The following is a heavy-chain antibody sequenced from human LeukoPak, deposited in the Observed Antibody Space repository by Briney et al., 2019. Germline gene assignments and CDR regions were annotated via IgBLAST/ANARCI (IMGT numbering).Heavy chain of an antibody. CDR2: MYTSVTT. D-gene: IGHD1-14*01. CDR1: GASISTSY. CDR3: ARHLAPYRPFHD. Sequence: PSETMSLTCTVSGASISTSYWTWVRQPPGEGLEWIGSMYTSVTTKYNPPLKSRGTISVDTSKNRSSLNLISVTAADTAVYYCARHLAPYRPFHDWGQGSLVTVSS. J-gene: IGHJ4*02. V-gene: IGHV4-4*09.